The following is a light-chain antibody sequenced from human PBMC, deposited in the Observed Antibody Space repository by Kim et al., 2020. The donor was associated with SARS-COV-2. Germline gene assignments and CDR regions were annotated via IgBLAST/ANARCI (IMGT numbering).Light chain of an antibody. V-gene: IGLV2-11*01. CDR2: DVT. Sequence: QSALTQPRSVSGSSGQSVTISCTGTSSDVGGYNYVSWYQQYPGKAPKLMIYDVTKRPSGVPDRFSGSKSGNTASLTVSGLQAEDEADYYCCSHADNYNWVFGGGTQLTVL. CDR1: SSDVGGYNY. J-gene: IGLJ3*02. CDR3: CSHADNYNWV.